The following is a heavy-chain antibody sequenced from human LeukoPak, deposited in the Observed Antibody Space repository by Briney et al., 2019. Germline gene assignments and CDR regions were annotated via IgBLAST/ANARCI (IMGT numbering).Heavy chain of an antibody. V-gene: IGHV4-59*08. CDR2: IYYSGST. Sequence: PSETLSLTCTVSGGSISSYYWSWIRQPPGKGLEWIGYIYYSGSTNYNPSLKSRVTISVDTSKNQFSLKLSSVTAADTAVYYCAGLQQWLDTYYFDYWGQGTLVTVSS. CDR3: AGLQQWLDTYYFDY. D-gene: IGHD6-19*01. CDR1: GGSISSYY. J-gene: IGHJ4*02.